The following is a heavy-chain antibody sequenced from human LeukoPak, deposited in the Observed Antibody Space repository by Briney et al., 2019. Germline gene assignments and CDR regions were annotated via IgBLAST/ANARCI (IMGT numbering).Heavy chain of an antibody. CDR3: AREGVVPAASYAFDI. CDR1: GFTFDDYI. Sequence: GGSLRLSCAASGFTFDDYIMHWARQAPGKGLEWVSLISWDGDTTYYADSVEGRFTISRDNSKNSQYLQMNSLRAEDTAVYYCAREGVVPAASYAFDIWGQGTMVTVSS. CDR2: ISWDGDTT. D-gene: IGHD2-2*01. V-gene: IGHV3-43*01. J-gene: IGHJ3*02.